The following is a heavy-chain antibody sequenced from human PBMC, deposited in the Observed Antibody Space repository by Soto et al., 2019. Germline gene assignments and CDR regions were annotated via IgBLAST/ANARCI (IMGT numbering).Heavy chain of an antibody. Sequence: VGSLRLSCAASGFTFSSYSMNWVRQAPGKGLEWVSYISSSSSTIYYADSVKGRFTISRDNAKNSLYLQMNSLRDEDTAVYYCARSRRELWFGALAKGWFDPWGQGTLVTVSS. CDR2: ISSSSSTI. CDR3: ARSRRELWFGALAKGWFDP. CDR1: GFTFSSYS. J-gene: IGHJ5*02. D-gene: IGHD3-10*01. V-gene: IGHV3-48*02.